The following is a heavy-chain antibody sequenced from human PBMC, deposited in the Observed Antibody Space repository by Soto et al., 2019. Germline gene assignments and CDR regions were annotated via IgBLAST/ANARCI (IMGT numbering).Heavy chain of an antibody. CDR2: IYYSGST. J-gene: IGHJ6*03. Sequence: GGKIIDHGGSCIIQHPGKGLEWIGYIYYSGSTNYNPSLKSRVTISVDKSKNQFSLKLSSVTAADTAVYYCARQTTRKPYTSSSIRDYYSFMDVWGKGTTVIV. CDR3: ARQTTRKPYTSSSIRDYYSFMDV. D-gene: IGHD6-6*01. CDR1: GGKIIDHG. V-gene: IGHV4-59*08.